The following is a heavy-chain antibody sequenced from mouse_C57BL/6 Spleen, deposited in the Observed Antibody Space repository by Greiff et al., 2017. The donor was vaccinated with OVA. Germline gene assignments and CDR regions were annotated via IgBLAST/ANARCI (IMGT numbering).Heavy chain of an antibody. J-gene: IGHJ1*03. CDR1: GYAFSSYW. CDR3: ARGTGPPDWYCEV. Sequence: VQLQQSGAELVKPGASVKISCKASGYAFSSYWMNWVKQRPGKGLEWIGQIYPGDGDTNYNGKFKGKATLTADKSSSTAYMQLSSLTSEDSAVYFGARGTGPPDWYCEVWGTGTTVTVAA. D-gene: IGHD4-1*01. V-gene: IGHV1-80*01. CDR2: IYPGDGDT.